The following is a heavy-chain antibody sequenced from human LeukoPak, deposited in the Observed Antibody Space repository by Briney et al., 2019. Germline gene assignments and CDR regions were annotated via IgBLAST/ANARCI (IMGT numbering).Heavy chain of an antibody. CDR1: GFTFSSYW. V-gene: IGHV3-74*01. Sequence: PGGSLRLSCAASGFTFSSYWMRWVRQAPGEGLVWVSRINSDGSSTSYADFVKGRFTISRDNAKNTLFLQMNSLRAEDTAVYYCAREVVGATANAFDIWGQGTMVTVSS. CDR3: AREVVGATANAFDI. CDR2: INSDGSST. D-gene: IGHD1-26*01. J-gene: IGHJ3*02.